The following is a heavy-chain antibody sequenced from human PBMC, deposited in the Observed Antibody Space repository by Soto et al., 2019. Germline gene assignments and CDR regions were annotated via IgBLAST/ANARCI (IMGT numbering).Heavy chain of an antibody. CDR1: GFTFSNAW. V-gene: IGHV3-15*01. CDR2: IKSKTDGGTT. Sequence: GGSLRLSCAASGFTFSNAWMSWVRQAPGKGLEWVGRIKSKTDGGTTDYAAPVKGRFTISRDDSKNTLYLQMNSLKTEDTAVYYCITDGSYRDLLGYDAFDIWGQGTMVTFS. J-gene: IGHJ3*02. CDR3: ITDGSYRDLLGYDAFDI. D-gene: IGHD3-16*02.